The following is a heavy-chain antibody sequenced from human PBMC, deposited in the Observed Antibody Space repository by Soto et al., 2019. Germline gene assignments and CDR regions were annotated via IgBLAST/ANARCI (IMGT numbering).Heavy chain of an antibody. Sequence: SETLSLACTVSGGSISSSNSYWGWIRQAPGKGLEWIGNIYYSGSTYYNPSLKSRVTVSVDTSKNQFSLKLSSVTAADTAVYYCARRVVGAVKGFDYWGQGTLVTVSS. CDR1: GGSISSSNSY. V-gene: IGHV4-39*01. D-gene: IGHD1-26*01. CDR2: IYYSGST. J-gene: IGHJ4*02. CDR3: ARRVVGAVKGFDY.